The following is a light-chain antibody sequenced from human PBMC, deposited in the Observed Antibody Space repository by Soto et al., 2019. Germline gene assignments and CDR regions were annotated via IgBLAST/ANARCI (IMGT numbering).Light chain of an antibody. J-gene: IGLJ1*01. V-gene: IGLV2-23*01. Sequence: QSALTQPASVSGSPGQSITISCTGTSSDVGSYNLVSWYQQHPGTAPKLMIYEAFKRPSGVSNRFSGSKPGDTASLTISGLQAEDEADYYCCSYAGSTTLYVFGTGTKLTVL. CDR2: EAF. CDR3: CSYAGSTTLYV. CDR1: SSDVGSYNL.